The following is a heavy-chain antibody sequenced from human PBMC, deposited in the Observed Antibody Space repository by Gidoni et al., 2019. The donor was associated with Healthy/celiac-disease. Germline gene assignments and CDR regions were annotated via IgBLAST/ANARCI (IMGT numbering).Heavy chain of an antibody. CDR2: IWYDGSNK. J-gene: IGHJ4*02. V-gene: IGHV3-33*01. CDR1: GFTFSSYG. CDR3: ARDPTYYYDSSGYYPNPSFDY. Sequence: QVQLVESGGGVVQPGRSLSLSCAASGFTFSSYGMHWVSQAPGKGLEWVAVIWYDGSNKYYADSVKGRFTISRDNSKNTLYLQMNSLRAEDTAVYYCARDPTYYYDSSGYYPNPSFDYWGQGTLVTVSS. D-gene: IGHD3-22*01.